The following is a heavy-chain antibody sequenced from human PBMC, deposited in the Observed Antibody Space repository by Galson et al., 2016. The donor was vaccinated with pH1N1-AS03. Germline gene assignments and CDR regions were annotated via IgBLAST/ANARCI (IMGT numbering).Heavy chain of an antibody. Sequence: SLRLSCAASGFTFNMYTMDWVRQPPGKGLEWVAVISKDARGKFYADSVKGRFTISRDNSNNTVYLHMNSLRTEDTAVYYCAKMLRGITAVGFESWGQGILVIVSS. V-gene: IGHV3-30-3*01. CDR3: AKMLRGITAVGFES. CDR1: GFTFNMYT. D-gene: IGHD3-10*01. J-gene: IGHJ5*01. CDR2: ISKDARGK.